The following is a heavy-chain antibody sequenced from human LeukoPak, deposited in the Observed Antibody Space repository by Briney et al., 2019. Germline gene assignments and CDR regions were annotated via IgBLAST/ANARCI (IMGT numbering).Heavy chain of an antibody. Sequence: GGSLRLSCAASGFTFSSYAMSWVRQAPGKGLEWVGFIRSKAYGETADYAASVKGRFTISRDDSKAIAYLQMNSLKTEDTAVYHCTRDRGAYNLYVYWGQGTLVTVSS. V-gene: IGHV3-49*04. CDR1: GFTFSSYA. D-gene: IGHD1-1*01. J-gene: IGHJ4*02. CDR2: IRSKAYGETA. CDR3: TRDRGAYNLYVY.